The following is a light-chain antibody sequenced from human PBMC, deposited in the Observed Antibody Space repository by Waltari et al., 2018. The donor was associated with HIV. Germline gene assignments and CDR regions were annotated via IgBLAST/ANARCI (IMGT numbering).Light chain of an antibody. CDR2: NTN. Sequence: QAVLTQPPSVSAAPGQKVSISCSGNSFNIGSNYVSWYQQLPGRAPKLLIYNTNERPSGIPDRFSGSVSDTSVTLGITGLQTGDEADYYCGTWDNSLRAGVFGGGTKLTVL. CDR1: SFNIGSNY. V-gene: IGLV1-51*01. CDR3: GTWDNSLRAGV. J-gene: IGLJ2*01.